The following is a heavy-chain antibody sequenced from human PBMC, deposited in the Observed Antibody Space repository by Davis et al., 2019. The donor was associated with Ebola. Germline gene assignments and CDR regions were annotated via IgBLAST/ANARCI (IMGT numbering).Heavy chain of an antibody. Sequence: MPSETLSLTCTVSGGSISSYYWSWIRQPPGKGLEWIGYIYYSGSTNYNPSLKSRVTISVDTSKNQFSLKVSSVTAADTAVYYCARTPTTKGIYYYYGMDVWGQGTTVTVSS. CDR2: IYYSGST. CDR3: ARTPTTKGIYYYYGMDV. CDR1: GGSISSYY. J-gene: IGHJ6*02. V-gene: IGHV4-59*08. D-gene: IGHD5-12*01.